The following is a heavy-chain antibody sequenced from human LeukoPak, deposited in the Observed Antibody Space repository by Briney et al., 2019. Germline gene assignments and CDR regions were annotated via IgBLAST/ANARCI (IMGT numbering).Heavy chain of an antibody. Sequence: GGSLRLSCAASGFIFSSYWMSWVRQAPGKGLEWVANIKQDGSEKYYVDSVKGRFTISRDNAKNSLYLQMNSLRAEDTAVYYCAMGNKRSTVGAGGNSRRFDYWGQGTLVTVPS. CDR1: GFIFSSYW. CDR2: IKQDGSEK. V-gene: IGHV3-7*01. J-gene: IGHJ4*02. CDR3: AMGNKRSTVGAGGNSRRFDY. D-gene: IGHD4-23*01.